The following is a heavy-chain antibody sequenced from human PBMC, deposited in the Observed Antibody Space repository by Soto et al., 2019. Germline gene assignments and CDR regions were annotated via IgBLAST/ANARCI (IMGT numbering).Heavy chain of an antibody. Sequence: PSVKVSCKASGGTFSSYAISWVRQAPGQGLEWMGGIIPIFGTANYAQKFQGRVTITADESTSTAYMELSSLRSEDTAVYYCASRLKEYSSSFDYWGQGTLVTVSS. CDR1: GGTFSSYA. CDR2: IIPIFGTA. J-gene: IGHJ4*02. CDR3: ASRLKEYSSSFDY. D-gene: IGHD6-6*01. V-gene: IGHV1-69*13.